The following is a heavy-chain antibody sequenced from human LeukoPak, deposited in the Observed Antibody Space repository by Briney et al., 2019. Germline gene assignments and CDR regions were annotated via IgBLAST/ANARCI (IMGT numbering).Heavy chain of an antibody. CDR1: GGSFSGYY. D-gene: IGHD3-10*01. CDR2: IYYSGST. CDR3: ARERGELGEFDY. J-gene: IGHJ4*02. V-gene: IGHV4-59*01. Sequence: TSETLSLTCAVYGGSFSGYYWSWIRQPPGKGLEWIGYIYYSGSTNYNPSLKSRVTISVDTSKNQFSLKLSSVTAADTAVYYCARERGELGEFDYWGQGTLVTVSS.